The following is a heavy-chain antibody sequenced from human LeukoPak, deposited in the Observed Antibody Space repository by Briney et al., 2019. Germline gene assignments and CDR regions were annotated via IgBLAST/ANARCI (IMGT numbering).Heavy chain of an antibody. D-gene: IGHD6-13*01. CDR3: ARVPGPYTTSRFGY. J-gene: IGHJ4*02. CDR1: GYTFTDYY. CDR2: IDPNSGGT. V-gene: IGHV1-2*02. Sequence: VASVKVSCKTSGYTFTDYYLHWVRQAPGQELEWMGRIDPNSGGTNYAQKFQVRVTVTRDTSISTVYMELSGLRSDDTAVYYCARVPGPYTTSRFGYWGQGTLVTVSS.